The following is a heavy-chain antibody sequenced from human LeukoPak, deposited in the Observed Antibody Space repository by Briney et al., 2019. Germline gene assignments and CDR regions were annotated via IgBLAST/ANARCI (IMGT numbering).Heavy chain of an antibody. D-gene: IGHD2-2*01. CDR1: GYTFTNYT. CDR3: ARGGYCSSTSCLHDY. J-gene: IGHJ4*02. Sequence: ASVKVSCKASGYTFTNYTLNWVRQAPGRGLEWMGWINTNTGNPTYAQGFTGRFVFSLDTSVSTAYLQISSLKAEDTAVYYCARGGYCSSTSCLHDYWGQGTLVTVSS. V-gene: IGHV7-4-1*02. CDR2: INTNTGNP.